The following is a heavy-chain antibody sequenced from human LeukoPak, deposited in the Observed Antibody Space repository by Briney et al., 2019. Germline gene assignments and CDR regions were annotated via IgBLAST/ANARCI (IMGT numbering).Heavy chain of an antibody. CDR1: GGSMSSNSYY. D-gene: IGHD3-3*01. Sequence: SETLSLTCTVSGGSMSSNSYYWGWIRQPPGKGLEWIGSIYYSGSTYYNPSLKSRVTISVDTSKNQFSLKLSPVTAADTAVYYCARKKRVDPFDYWGQGTLVTVSS. J-gene: IGHJ4*02. CDR2: IYYSGST. CDR3: ARKKRVDPFDY. V-gene: IGHV4-39*01.